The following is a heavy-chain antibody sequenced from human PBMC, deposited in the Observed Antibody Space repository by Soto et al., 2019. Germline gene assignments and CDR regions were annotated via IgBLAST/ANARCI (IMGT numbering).Heavy chain of an antibody. D-gene: IGHD6-19*01. V-gene: IGHV1-69*13. J-gene: IGHJ4*02. Sequence: SVKVSCKASGGTFSSYAISWVRQAPGQGLEWMGGIIPIFGTANYAQKFQGRVTITADESTSTAYMELSSLRSEDTAVYYCARDLSTIIAVAGTYQPGPFDYWGQGTLVTVSS. CDR3: ARDLSTIIAVAGTYQPGPFDY. CDR1: GGTFSSYA. CDR2: IIPIFGTA.